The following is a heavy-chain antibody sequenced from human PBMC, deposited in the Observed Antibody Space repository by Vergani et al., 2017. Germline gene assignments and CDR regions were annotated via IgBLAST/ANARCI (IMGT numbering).Heavy chain of an antibody. CDR2: IIPIFGTA. V-gene: IGHV1-69*01. D-gene: IGHD5-12*01. CDR3: ASTNPEVATILGRGGGTEGVDY. Sequence: QVQLVQSGAEVKKPGSSVKVSCKASGGTFSSYAISWVRQAPGQGLEWMGGIIPIFGTANYAQKFQGRVTITADESTSTAYMELSSLRSEDTAVYYCASTNPEVATILGRGGGTEGVDYWGQGTLVTVSS. CDR1: GGTFSSYA. J-gene: IGHJ4*02.